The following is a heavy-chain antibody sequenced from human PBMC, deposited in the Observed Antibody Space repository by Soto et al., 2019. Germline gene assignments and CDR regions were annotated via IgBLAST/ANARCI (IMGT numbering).Heavy chain of an antibody. Sequence: PGGSLRLSCAASGFTSSSYAMHWVRQAPGKGLEWVAVISYDGSNKYYADSVKGRFTISRDNSKNTPYLQMNSLRAEDTAVYYCATRDYPFDYWGQGTLVTAPQ. D-gene: IGHD4-17*01. V-gene: IGHV3-30-3*01. CDR3: ATRDYPFDY. J-gene: IGHJ4*02. CDR2: ISYDGSNK. CDR1: GFTSSSYA.